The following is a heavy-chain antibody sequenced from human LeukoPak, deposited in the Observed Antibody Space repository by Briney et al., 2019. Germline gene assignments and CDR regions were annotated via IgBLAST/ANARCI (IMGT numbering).Heavy chain of an antibody. V-gene: IGHV3-7*03. Sequence: GGSLRLSCEASGINFSTYWMSWVRQAPGKGLEWVAYIKHDGSEKYYVDSVKGRFTISRDNAKNSLYLQMNSLRAEDTAVYYCARRGVLDYWGQGTLVTV. CDR3: ARRGVLDY. CDR1: GINFSTYW. CDR2: IKHDGSEK. J-gene: IGHJ4*02. D-gene: IGHD3-10*01.